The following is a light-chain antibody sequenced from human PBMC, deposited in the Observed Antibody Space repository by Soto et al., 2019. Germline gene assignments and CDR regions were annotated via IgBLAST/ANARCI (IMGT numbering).Light chain of an antibody. J-gene: IGKJ4*01. Sequence: EIVFTQSPGTLSLSPGERATLSCRASQSVSSSYLAWYQQKPGQAPRLLIYGASTRGTGIPARFSGSGSGTEFTLTISSLQSEDFAVYYCQQYNNWPLLTFGGGTKVDIK. CDR1: QSVSSSY. V-gene: IGKV3-15*01. CDR2: GAS. CDR3: QQYNNWPLLT.